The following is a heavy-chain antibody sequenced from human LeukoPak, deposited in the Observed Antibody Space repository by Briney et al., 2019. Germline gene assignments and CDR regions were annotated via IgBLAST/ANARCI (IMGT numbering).Heavy chain of an antibody. Sequence: SETLSLTCTISGGSISSYYWSWIRQPPGKGLEWIGYIYYSGSTNYNPSLKSRVTISVDTSKNQFSLKLSSVTAADTAVYYCARPSARWLQSPYAFDIWGQGTMVTVSS. CDR3: ARPSARWLQSPYAFDI. J-gene: IGHJ3*02. CDR1: GGSISSYY. CDR2: IYYSGST. D-gene: IGHD5-24*01. V-gene: IGHV4-59*08.